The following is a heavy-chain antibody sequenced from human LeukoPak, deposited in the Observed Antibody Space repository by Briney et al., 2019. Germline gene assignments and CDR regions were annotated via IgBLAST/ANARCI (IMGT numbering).Heavy chain of an antibody. D-gene: IGHD4-17*01. CDR2: VFSDGTYK. V-gene: IGHV3-30*18. CDR3: AKGPLYYYGDNAWFGP. Sequence: TGRSLTLSCAASGFTFSSSAMHWGRQAPGKGLDWVVVVFSDGTYKYYADSVKGRFTISRDNSKNMLFLQMNSLRAEDTAVYYCAKGPLYYYGDNAWFGPWGQGTLVTVSS. J-gene: IGHJ5*02. CDR1: GFTFSSSA.